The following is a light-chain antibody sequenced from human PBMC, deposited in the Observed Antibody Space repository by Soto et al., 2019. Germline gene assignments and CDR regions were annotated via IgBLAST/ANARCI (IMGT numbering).Light chain of an antibody. Sequence: DIQMTQSPSSLSASVGDRVTITCRASQSISSYLNWYQQKPGKAPKLLIYTTSYLQSGVPSRFSGSGSGTDFTLTISTLQPEDFATFYCQQSYSTPYTFGQGTKVEIK. CDR3: QQSYSTPYT. J-gene: IGKJ2*01. CDR1: QSISSY. V-gene: IGKV1-39*01. CDR2: TTS.